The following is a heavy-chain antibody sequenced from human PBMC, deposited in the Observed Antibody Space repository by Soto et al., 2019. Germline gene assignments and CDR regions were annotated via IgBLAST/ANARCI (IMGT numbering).Heavy chain of an antibody. Sequence: QVQLQESGPGLVKPSQTLSLTCTVSGGSITSSGYYWSWIRQHPGEGLEWIGFTSHSGSTSYNPALKSPVTLSVDTSSNQFSLNLKSVTAADTAVYYCARGGGSTKVDYWGQGTRVTVSP. CDR2: TSHSGST. D-gene: IGHD2-2*01. CDR3: ARGGGSTKVDY. V-gene: IGHV4-31*01. CDR1: GGSITSSGYY. J-gene: IGHJ4*02.